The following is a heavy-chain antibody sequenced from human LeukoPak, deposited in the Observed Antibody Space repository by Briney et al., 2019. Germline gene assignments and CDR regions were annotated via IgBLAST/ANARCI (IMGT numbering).Heavy chain of an antibody. V-gene: IGHV3-33*01. J-gene: IGHJ4*02. CDR3: AGGESEMAHVDY. CDR2: IWYDGSNQ. CDR1: RFTVSNYG. D-gene: IGHD5-24*01. Sequence: GGSLRLSCASSRFTVSNYGMHWVRQAPGKGLEWVAVIWYDGSNQYYADSVKGRFTISRDNAKNGLYLQMNSLRAEDTAVYYCAGGESEMAHVDYWGQGTLVTVFS.